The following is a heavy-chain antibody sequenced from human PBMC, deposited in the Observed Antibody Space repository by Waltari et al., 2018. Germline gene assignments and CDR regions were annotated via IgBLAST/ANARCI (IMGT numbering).Heavy chain of an antibody. D-gene: IGHD2-2*02. Sequence: EVQLVQSGAEVKKPGATVKISCKASGYTFTDYYMHWVQQAPGKGLEWMGRVDPEDGETIYAEKFQGRVTITADTSTDTAYMELSSLRSEDTAVYYCATGGVYQLLYDYYYYMDVWGKGTTVTVSS. CDR2: VDPEDGET. J-gene: IGHJ6*03. CDR1: GYTFTDYY. CDR3: ATGGVYQLLYDYYYYMDV. V-gene: IGHV1-69-2*01.